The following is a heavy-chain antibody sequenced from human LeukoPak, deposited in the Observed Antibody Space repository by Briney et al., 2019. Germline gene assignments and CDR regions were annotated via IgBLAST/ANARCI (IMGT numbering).Heavy chain of an antibody. CDR2: IWYDGTSK. D-gene: IGHD6-13*01. CDR1: GFSLSAYG. Sequence: GRSLRLSCAASGFSLSAYGVHWVRQAPGKGLEWVAVIWYDGTSKDYADSVKGRFTFSRDNSKNTLYLQMNSLTVEDTAVYYCARSQSRSLTDYWGQGTLVTVSS. J-gene: IGHJ4*02. CDR3: ARSQSRSLTDY. V-gene: IGHV3-33*01.